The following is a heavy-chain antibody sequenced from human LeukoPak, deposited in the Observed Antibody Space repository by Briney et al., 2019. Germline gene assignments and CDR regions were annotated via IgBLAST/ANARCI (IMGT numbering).Heavy chain of an antibody. CDR1: GFTFSSYW. Sequence: GGALRLSCAASGFTFSSYWMSWVRQAPGKGGEWVANIKQDGSEKYYVDSVKGRFTISRDKVKNSLYLQMNSLRAEDTAVYYCARDVKSNSPGGVDYWGQGTLVTVST. J-gene: IGHJ4*02. CDR2: IKQDGSEK. CDR3: ARDVKSNSPGGVDY. D-gene: IGHD1-1*01. V-gene: IGHV3-7*05.